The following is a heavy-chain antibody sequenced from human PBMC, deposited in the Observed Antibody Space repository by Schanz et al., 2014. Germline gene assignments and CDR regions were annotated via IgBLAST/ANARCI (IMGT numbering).Heavy chain of an antibody. Sequence: QVQLVQSGSEVKKPGASVKVSCKASGYTFPSYGISWVRQAPGQGLEWMGWIGGSDGNTNFAQKFQGRVTMTTDTSTSTAYMELSSLRSEDTAVYYCARERGVRGGGVWKVNWFDPWGQGTLVTVSS. CDR1: GYTFPSYG. CDR3: ARERGVRGGGVWKVNWFDP. J-gene: IGHJ5*02. V-gene: IGHV1-18*04. CDR2: IGGSDGNT. D-gene: IGHD3-10*01.